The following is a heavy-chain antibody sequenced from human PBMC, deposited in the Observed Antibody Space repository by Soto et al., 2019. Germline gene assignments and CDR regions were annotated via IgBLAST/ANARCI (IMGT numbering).Heavy chain of an antibody. CDR3: ARRWGEGRVDY. V-gene: IGHV4-4*02. CDR1: GGSISSSNW. J-gene: IGHJ4*02. Sequence: QVQLQESGPGLVKPSGTLSLTCAVSGGSISSSNWWSWVRQPPGKGLEWIGEIYHSGNTNYNPSRRSRVTMAVDKPRNQFSLRLCSVTAADTAVDYCARRWGEGRVDYWGQGTLVTVSS. CDR2: IYHSGNT. D-gene: IGHD3-10*01.